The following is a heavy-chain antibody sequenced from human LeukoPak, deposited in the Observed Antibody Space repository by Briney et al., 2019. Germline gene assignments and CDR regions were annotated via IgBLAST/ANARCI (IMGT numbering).Heavy chain of an antibody. CDR1: GGXFRSYG. CDR3: ARGLYCSSSTSCYDYGMDV. D-gene: IGHD2-2*01. J-gene: IGHJ6*02. CDR2: FIPILGTA. Sequence: ASVKVSCKSSGGXFRSYGLNWVRQAPGQGLEWMGGFIPILGTAKYAQKLQGRVTITADESTSTAYMELSSLRYEDTAVYYCARGLYCSSSTSCYDYGMDVWGQGTTVTVS. V-gene: IGHV1-69*13.